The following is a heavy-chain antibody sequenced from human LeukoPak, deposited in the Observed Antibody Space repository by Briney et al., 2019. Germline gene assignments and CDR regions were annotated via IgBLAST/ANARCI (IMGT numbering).Heavy chain of an antibody. CDR1: GGSFSGYY. CDR2: INHSGST. Sequence: SETLSLTCGVYGGSFSGYYWSWIRQPPGKGLEWIGGINHSGSTNYNPSLKSRVTISVDTSKNQSSLKVSSVTAADTAVYYCARSLPNYYGSGSSTAFDYWGQGTLVTVSS. V-gene: IGHV4-34*01. J-gene: IGHJ4*02. CDR3: ARSLPNYYGSGSSTAFDY. D-gene: IGHD3-10*01.